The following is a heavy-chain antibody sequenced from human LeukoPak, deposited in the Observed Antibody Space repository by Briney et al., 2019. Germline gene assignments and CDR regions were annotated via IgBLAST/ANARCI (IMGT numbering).Heavy chain of an antibody. J-gene: IGHJ6*03. V-gene: IGHV3-48*02. Sequence: GGSLRLSCAASGFTFSSYSMNWVRQAPGKGLEWVSYISSSGSTIYYADSVKGRFTISRDNAKNSLYLQMNSLRDEDTAVYYCARASYYDFWSGYSSDYYHYMDVWGKGSTVTVSS. D-gene: IGHD3-3*01. CDR3: ARASYYDFWSGYSSDYYHYMDV. CDR1: GFTFSSYS. CDR2: ISSSGSTI.